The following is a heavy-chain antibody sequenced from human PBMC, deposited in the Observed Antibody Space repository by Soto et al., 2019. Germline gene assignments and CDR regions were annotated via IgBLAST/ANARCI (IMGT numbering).Heavy chain of an antibody. Sequence: SETLSLTCAVSGGSISSGGYSWSWIRQPPGKGLEWIGYIYHSGSTYYNPSLKSRVTISVDRSKNQFSLKLSSVTAADTAVYYCARMRTGRTYSSAAARPGFFYYYGMDVWGQGTTVTVSS. D-gene: IGHD6-6*01. CDR2: IYHSGST. CDR3: ARMRTGRTYSSAAARPGFFYYYGMDV. CDR1: GGSISSGGYS. J-gene: IGHJ6*02. V-gene: IGHV4-30-2*01.